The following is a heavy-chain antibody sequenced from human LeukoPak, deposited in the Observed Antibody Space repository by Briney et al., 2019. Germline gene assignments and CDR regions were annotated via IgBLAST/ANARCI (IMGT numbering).Heavy chain of an antibody. V-gene: IGHV4-30-2*01. D-gene: IGHD3-22*01. Sequence: PSETLSLTCAVSGGSISSGGYSWSWIRQPPGKGLEWIGYIYHSGSTYYNPSLKSRVTISVDRSKNQFSLKLSSVTAADTAVYYCARDRKYYYDSSGYSDAFDIWGQGTMVTVSS. J-gene: IGHJ3*02. CDR1: GGSISSGGYS. CDR3: ARDRKYYYDSSGYSDAFDI. CDR2: IYHSGST.